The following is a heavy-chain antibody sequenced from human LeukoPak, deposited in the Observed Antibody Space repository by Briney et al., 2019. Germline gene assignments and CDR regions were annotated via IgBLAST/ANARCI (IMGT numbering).Heavy chain of an antibody. CDR3: ARSAMGWFDP. V-gene: IGHV4-59*08. Sequence: SETLSLTCTVSGGSISSYYWSWIRQPPGKGLEWIGYIYYSGSTNYNPSLKSRVTISVDTSKNQFSLKLSSVTAADTAVYYCARSAMGWFDPWGQGTLVTVSS. CDR1: GGSISSYY. J-gene: IGHJ5*02. CDR2: IYYSGST.